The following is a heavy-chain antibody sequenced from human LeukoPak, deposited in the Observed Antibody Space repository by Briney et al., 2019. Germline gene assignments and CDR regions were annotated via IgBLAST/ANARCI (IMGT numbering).Heavy chain of an antibody. J-gene: IGHJ5*02. Sequence: SGPTLVKPTQTLTLTCTFSGFSLSTSGVGVGWIRQPPGKALEWLALIYWNDDKRYSPSLKSRLTITKDTSKNQVVLTMINMDPVDTATYYCAHSTYYDFWSGSINWFDPWGQGTLVTVSS. D-gene: IGHD3-3*01. V-gene: IGHV2-5*01. CDR2: IYWNDDK. CDR3: AHSTYYDFWSGSINWFDP. CDR1: GFSLSTSGVG.